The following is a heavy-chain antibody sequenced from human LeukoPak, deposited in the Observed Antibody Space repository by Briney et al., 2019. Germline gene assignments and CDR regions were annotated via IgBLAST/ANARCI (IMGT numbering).Heavy chain of an antibody. CDR1: GYTFTGYY. D-gene: IGHD3-22*01. CDR2: VDSKSGGT. J-gene: IGHJ4*02. CDR3: ARGGYYDSSGSTVN. V-gene: IGHV1-2*02. Sequence: ASVKVSCKASGYTFTGYYMHWVRQAPGQGFEWLGRVDSKSGGTNYAQKFQGRVTMTRDTSISTAYMELSRLRSDDTAVYYCARGGYYDSSGSTVNWGQGTLVTVSS.